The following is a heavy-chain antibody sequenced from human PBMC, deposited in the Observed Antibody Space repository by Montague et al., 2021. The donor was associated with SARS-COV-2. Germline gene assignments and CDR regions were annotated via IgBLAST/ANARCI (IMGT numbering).Heavy chain of an antibody. CDR2: INHGGST. Sequence: SETLSLTCAVHGTSFSGYYWKWIRQPPGKGPGWIGEINHGGSTKYSPSLKSRLTISADTSKNQFSLKLTSVAAADTAVYNCARLRDGVVPSPILGVGPYYSYYYMDVWGRGTTVTVSS. J-gene: IGHJ6*03. CDR1: GTSFSGYY. CDR3: ARLRDGVVPSPILGVGPYYSYYYMDV. D-gene: IGHD3-10*01. V-gene: IGHV4-34*01.